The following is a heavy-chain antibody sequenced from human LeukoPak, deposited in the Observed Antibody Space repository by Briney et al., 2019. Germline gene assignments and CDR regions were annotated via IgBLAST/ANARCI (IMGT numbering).Heavy chain of an antibody. CDR1: GGSISNKY. Sequence: SETLSLTCTVSGGSISNKYWSWIRQPPGKGLEWIGEIYHSGSINYNPSLKTRVTISVDKSKNQFSLKLSSVTAADTAVYFCARDYSGSYFEMGFDIWGQGTMVTVSS. J-gene: IGHJ3*02. CDR3: ARDYSGSYFEMGFDI. D-gene: IGHD1-26*01. CDR2: IYHSGSI. V-gene: IGHV4-59*12.